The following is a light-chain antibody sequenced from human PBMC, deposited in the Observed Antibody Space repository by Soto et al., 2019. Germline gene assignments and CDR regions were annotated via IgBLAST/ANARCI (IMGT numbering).Light chain of an antibody. V-gene: IGKV3-20*01. CDR3: QQYGSSPPT. CDR2: GAS. J-gene: IGKJ1*01. Sequence: EIVLTQSPGTLSLSPGERATLSCRASQSVSTNYLAWYQRKPGQAPRLLIYGASSRATGIPDRFSGSGSGTDFTLTITRVEPEDFAVYYCQQYGSSPPTFGQGTKVEIK. CDR1: QSVSTNY.